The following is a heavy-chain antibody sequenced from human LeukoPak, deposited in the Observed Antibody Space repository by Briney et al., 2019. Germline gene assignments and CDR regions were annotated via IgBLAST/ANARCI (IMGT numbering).Heavy chain of an antibody. CDR1: GYTFTGYY. CDR2: INPNSGGT. J-gene: IGHJ6*02. D-gene: IGHD6-19*01. V-gene: IGHV1-2*02. Sequence: VASVKVSCKASGYTFTGYYMHWVRQAPGQGLEWMGWINPNSGGTNYAQKFQGRVTMTRDTSIGTAYMELSRLRSDDTAVYYCARAYSGWPRASYYYGMDVWGQGTTVTVSS. CDR3: ARAYSGWPRASYYYGMDV.